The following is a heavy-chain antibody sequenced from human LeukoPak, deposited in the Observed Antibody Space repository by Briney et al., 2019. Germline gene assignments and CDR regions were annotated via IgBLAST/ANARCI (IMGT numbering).Heavy chain of an antibody. D-gene: IGHD3-10*01. Sequence: GGSLRLSCAASGFTFNYYWLTWVRQAPGKGREWVANIQQDGSEKYYVDSVKGRFIISRDNAKNSLYLQMNSLRAEDTAVYYCARVRKLRTRGVMDPLDYWGQGTLVTVSS. CDR3: ARVRKLRTRGVMDPLDY. CDR2: IQQDGSEK. CDR1: GFTFNYYW. J-gene: IGHJ4*02. V-gene: IGHV3-7*01.